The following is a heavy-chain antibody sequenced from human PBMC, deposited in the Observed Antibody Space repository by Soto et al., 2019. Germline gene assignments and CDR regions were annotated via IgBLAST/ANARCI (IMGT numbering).Heavy chain of an antibody. D-gene: IGHD3-3*01. V-gene: IGHV3-74*01. CDR2: INSDGSST. J-gene: IGHJ5*02. CDR1: GFTFSSYW. Sequence: EVQLVESGGGLVQPGGSLRLSCAASGFTFSSYWMHWVRQAPGKGLVWVSRINSDGSSTSYADSVKGRFTISRDNAKNTLYLQMNSLRAEDTAVYYCAREGYGFWSGYYYNWFDPWGQGTLVTVSS. CDR3: AREGYGFWSGYYYNWFDP.